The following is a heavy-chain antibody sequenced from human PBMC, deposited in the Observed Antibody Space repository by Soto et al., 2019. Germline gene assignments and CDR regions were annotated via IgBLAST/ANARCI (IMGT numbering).Heavy chain of an antibody. J-gene: IGHJ4*02. CDR3: AKDREVLIPKYSFDY. V-gene: IGHV3-30*18. D-gene: IGHD3-22*01. Sequence: QVQLVESGGGVVQPGRSLRLSCAASGFTFSSYGMHWVRQAPGKGLEWVAIVSYDGSNKYYADSVKGRFTISRDNSKNTLHLQMNSLRAEDTAVYHCAKDREVLIPKYSFDYWGQGTLVTVSS. CDR2: VSYDGSNK. CDR1: GFTFSSYG.